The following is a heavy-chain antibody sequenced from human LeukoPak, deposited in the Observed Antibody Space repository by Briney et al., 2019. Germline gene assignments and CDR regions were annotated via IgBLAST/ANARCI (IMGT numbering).Heavy chain of an antibody. Sequence: SETLSLTCTVSGGSISSYYWSWIRQPPGKGLEWIGYIYYSGSTNYNPSLKGRVTISVDTSKNQFSLKLSSVTAADTAVYYCARARHIVVVTAAYYFDYWGQGTLVTVSS. CDR1: GGSISSYY. D-gene: IGHD2-21*02. CDR3: ARARHIVVVTAAYYFDY. J-gene: IGHJ4*02. CDR2: IYYSGST. V-gene: IGHV4-59*01.